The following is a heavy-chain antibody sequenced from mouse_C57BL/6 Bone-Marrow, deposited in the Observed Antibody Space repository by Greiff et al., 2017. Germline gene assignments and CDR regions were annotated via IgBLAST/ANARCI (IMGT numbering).Heavy chain of an antibody. V-gene: IGHV5-6*02. J-gene: IGHJ3*01. D-gene: IGHD1-2*01. CDR1: GFTFSSYG. Sequence: DVKLVESGGDLVKPGGSLKLSCAASGFTFSSYGMSWVRQTPDKRLEWVATISSGGSYTYYPDSVKGRFTISRDNAKNTLYLQMSSLKSEDTAMYYCARRGYWFAYWGQGTLVTVSA. CDR3: ARRGYWFAY. CDR2: ISSGGSYT.